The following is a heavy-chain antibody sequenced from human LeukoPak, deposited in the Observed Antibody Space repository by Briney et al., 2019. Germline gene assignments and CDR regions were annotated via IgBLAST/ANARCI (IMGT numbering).Heavy chain of an antibody. CDR1: GYSISNYY. D-gene: IGHD5-18*01. V-gene: IGHV4-59*01. CDR3: ARDRVTSGLFDY. CDR2: ISYSGST. Sequence: SETLSLTCTVSGYSISNYYWSWIRQPPGKGLEWIGYISYSGSTNYNPSLKSRVTISLDTSKNQFSLNLTSVTAADTAVYYCARDRVTSGLFDYWGQGTLVTVSS. J-gene: IGHJ4*02.